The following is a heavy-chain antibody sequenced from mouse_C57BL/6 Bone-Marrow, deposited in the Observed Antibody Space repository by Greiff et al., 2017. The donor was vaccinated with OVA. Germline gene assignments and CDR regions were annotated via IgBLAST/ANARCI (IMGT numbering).Heavy chain of an antibody. J-gene: IGHJ1*03. Sequence: VQLQQSGPELVKPGASVKISCKASGYTFTDYYMNWVKQSHGKSLEWIGDINPNNGGTSYNQKFKGKATLTVDKSSSTAYMELRSLTSEDSAVYDCARWAITTVVATEGFDVWGTGTTVTVSS. CDR2: INPNNGGT. CDR1: GYTFTDYY. V-gene: IGHV1-26*01. D-gene: IGHD1-1*01. CDR3: ARWAITTVVATEGFDV.